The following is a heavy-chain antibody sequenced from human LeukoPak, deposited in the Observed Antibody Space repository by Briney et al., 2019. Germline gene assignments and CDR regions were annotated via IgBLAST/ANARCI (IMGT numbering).Heavy chain of an antibody. V-gene: IGHV1-2*02. J-gene: IGHJ4*02. Sequence: INPNSGGTNYAQKFQGRVTMTRDTSISTAYMELSRLRSDDTSVYYCARSPKRSSPYYFDYWGQGTLVTVSS. CDR2: INPNSGGT. CDR3: ARSPKRSSPYYFDY. D-gene: IGHD6-13*01.